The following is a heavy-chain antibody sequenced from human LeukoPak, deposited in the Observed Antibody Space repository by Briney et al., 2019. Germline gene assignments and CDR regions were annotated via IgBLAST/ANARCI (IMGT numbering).Heavy chain of an antibody. Sequence: KYGESLKISCKGSGYSFTSYWIGWVRQMPGKGLEWMGIIYPGDSDTRYSPSFQGQVTISADKSISTAYLQWSSLKASDTAMYYCARQGQWIQLWLEAFDIWGQGTMVTVSS. J-gene: IGHJ3*02. D-gene: IGHD5-18*01. CDR3: ARQGQWIQLWLEAFDI. CDR1: GYSFTSYW. V-gene: IGHV5-51*01. CDR2: IYPGDSDT.